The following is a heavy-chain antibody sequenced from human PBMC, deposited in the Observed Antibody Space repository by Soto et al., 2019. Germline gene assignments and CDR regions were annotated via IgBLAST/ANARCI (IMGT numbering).Heavy chain of an antibody. CDR3: AKDVSYDSTGYSSLNAFDV. V-gene: IGHV4-59*01. J-gene: IGHJ3*01. D-gene: IGHD3-22*01. CDR1: GGSISSYY. CDR2: IYYSGST. Sequence: SETLSLTCTVSGGSISSYYWSWIRQPPGKGLEWIGYIYYSGSTNYNPSLKSRVTISVDTSKNRFSLKLSSVTAADTAVYYCAKDVSYDSTGYSSLNAFDVWGQGTLVTVSS.